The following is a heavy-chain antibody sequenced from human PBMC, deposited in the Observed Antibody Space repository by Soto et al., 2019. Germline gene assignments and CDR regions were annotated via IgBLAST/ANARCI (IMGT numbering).Heavy chain of an antibody. V-gene: IGHV3-11*05. Sequence: GGSLRLSCAASGFTVSSNYMSWIRQAPGKGLEWVSYISSSSSYTNYADSVKGRFTISRDNAKNSLYLQMNSLRAEDTAVYYCARDSGSYYYDSSGIFDYWGQGTLVTVSS. CDR2: ISSSSSYT. CDR3: ARDSGSYYYDSSGIFDY. CDR1: GFTVSSNY. J-gene: IGHJ4*02. D-gene: IGHD3-22*01.